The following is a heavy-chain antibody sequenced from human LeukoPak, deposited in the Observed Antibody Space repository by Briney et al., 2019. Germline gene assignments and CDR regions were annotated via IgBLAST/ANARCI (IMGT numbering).Heavy chain of an antibody. CDR2: FDPEDGET. J-gene: IGHJ5*02. D-gene: IGHD3-10*01. Sequence: ASVKVSCKVSGYTLTELSMHWVRQAPGKGLEWMGGFDPEDGETIYAQKFQGRVTMTEDTSTDTAYMELSSLRSEDTAVYYCATVGPLLWFGESQFDPWGQGTLVTVSS. V-gene: IGHV1-24*01. CDR3: ATVGPLLWFGESQFDP. CDR1: GYTLTELS.